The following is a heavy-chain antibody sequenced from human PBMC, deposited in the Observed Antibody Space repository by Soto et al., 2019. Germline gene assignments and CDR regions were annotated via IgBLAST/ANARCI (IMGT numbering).Heavy chain of an antibody. CDR3: ARALHHGGAVEDDAFDV. D-gene: IGHD3-10*01. Sequence: QVQLVESGGGVVQPGRSLRLSCAASGFTFSYYGMHWVRQAPGKGLEWMAVIWYDGGYKYNVDSVKGRFTISRDNSKNTMYLQRNSRRAEDTAVYFCARALHHGGAVEDDAFDVWGQGTMVTVCS. CDR1: GFTFSYYG. CDR2: IWYDGGYK. V-gene: IGHV3-33*01. J-gene: IGHJ3*01.